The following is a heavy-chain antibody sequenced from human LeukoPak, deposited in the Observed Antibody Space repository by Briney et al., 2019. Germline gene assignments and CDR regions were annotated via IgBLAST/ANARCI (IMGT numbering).Heavy chain of an antibody. V-gene: IGHV4-38-2*01. Sequence: PSETLSLTCAVSGYSISSGYYWGWIRQPPGKGLEWIGSIYHSGSTYYNPSLKSRVTISVDTSKNQSSLKLSSVTAADTAVYYCARLWRSDFWSGYWYYFDYWGQGTLVTVSS. CDR2: IYHSGST. CDR3: ARLWRSDFWSGYWYYFDY. D-gene: IGHD3-3*01. J-gene: IGHJ4*02. CDR1: GYSISSGYY.